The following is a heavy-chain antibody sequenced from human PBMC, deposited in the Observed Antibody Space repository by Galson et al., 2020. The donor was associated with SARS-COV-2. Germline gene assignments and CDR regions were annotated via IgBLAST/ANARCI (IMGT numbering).Heavy chain of an antibody. Sequence: HGESLKISCKGSGYSFTSYWISWVRQMPGKGLEWMGRIDPSDSYTNYSPSFQGHVIISADKSISTAYLQWGSLKASDTAMYYCARHRGYSSTPDNDYWGQGTLVTVSS. J-gene: IGHJ4*02. CDR3: ARHRGYSSTPDNDY. V-gene: IGHV5-10-1*01. D-gene: IGHD6-19*01. CDR1: GYSFTSYW. CDR2: IDPSDSYT.